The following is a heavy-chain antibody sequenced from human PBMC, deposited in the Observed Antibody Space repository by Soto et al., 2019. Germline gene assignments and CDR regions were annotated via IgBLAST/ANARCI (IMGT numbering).Heavy chain of an antibody. D-gene: IGHD2-2*01. CDR1: GCSSSSGDYY. Sequence: PSETLSLTCTVSGCSSSSGDYYWSWIRQHPGKGLEWIGYIYYSGSTYYNPSLKSRVTISVDTSRNQFSLKLSSVTAADTAVYYCARDGVPDDYYCGMDVWGQGTTVTVS. J-gene: IGHJ6*02. V-gene: IGHV4-30-4*08. CDR3: ARDGVPDDYYCGMDV. CDR2: IYYSGST.